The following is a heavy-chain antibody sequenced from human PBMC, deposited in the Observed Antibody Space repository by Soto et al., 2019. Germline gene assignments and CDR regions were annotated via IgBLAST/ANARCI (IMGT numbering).Heavy chain of an antibody. CDR1: GFTFSSYD. CDR3: ARARTNYYDRSGYYYFDY. D-gene: IGHD3-22*01. J-gene: IGHJ4*02. V-gene: IGHV3-13*01. Sequence: PGGSLRLSCAASGFTFSSYDMHWVRQATGKGLEWVSAIGTAGDTYYPGSVKGRFTISRENAKNSLYLQMNSLRAEDTAVYYCARARTNYYDRSGYYYFDYWGKGTLVTVSS. CDR2: IGTAGDT.